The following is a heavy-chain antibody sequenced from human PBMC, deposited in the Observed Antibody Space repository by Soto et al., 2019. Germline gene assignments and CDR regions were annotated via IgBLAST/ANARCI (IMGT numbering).Heavy chain of an antibody. D-gene: IGHD2-15*01. CDR2: ITSDSSTI. CDR1: GFTFSSYS. V-gene: IGHV3-48*02. J-gene: IGHJ6*02. Sequence: EVQLVESGGGLVQPGGSLRLSCAASGFTFSSYSINWVRQAPGKGLEWFSYITSDSSTISYADSVKGRFTVSRDNAKNSLYLQMNSLRDEDTAVYYCARVGSGVYGMDVWGQGTSVTVSS. CDR3: ARVGSGVYGMDV.